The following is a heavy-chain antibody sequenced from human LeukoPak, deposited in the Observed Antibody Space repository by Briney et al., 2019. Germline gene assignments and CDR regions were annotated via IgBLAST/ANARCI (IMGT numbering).Heavy chain of an antibody. D-gene: IGHD1-1*01. V-gene: IGHV3-23*01. J-gene: IGHJ4*02. CDR3: AERQRTGYQYGYPDY. Sequence: GGSLRLSCAASGFIFSDYAMSWVRQPPGKGLEWVSIIGGSGGSAYYTDSVKGRFTISSDTSKDTLLLQMNSLRAEDTAVYYCAERQRTGYQYGYPDYWGQGTLVTVSS. CDR2: IGGSGGSA. CDR1: GFIFSDYA.